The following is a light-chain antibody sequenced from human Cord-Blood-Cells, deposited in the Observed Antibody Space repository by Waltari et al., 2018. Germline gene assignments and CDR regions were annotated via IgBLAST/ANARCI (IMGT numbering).Light chain of an antibody. CDR2: WAS. CDR1: QSVLYSSNNKNY. V-gene: IGKV4-1*01. Sequence: DIVMTQSPDSLALSLGERAPTNRKSSQSVLYSSNNKNYLAWYQQKPGQPPKLLIYWASTRESGVPDRFSGSGSGTDFTLTISSLQAEDVAVYYCQQYYSTPFTFGPGTKVDIK. J-gene: IGKJ3*01. CDR3: QQYYSTPFT.